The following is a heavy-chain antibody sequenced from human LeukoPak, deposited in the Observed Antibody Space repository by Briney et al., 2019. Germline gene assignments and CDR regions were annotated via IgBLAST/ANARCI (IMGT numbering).Heavy chain of an antibody. V-gene: IGHV4-34*01. D-gene: IGHD3-3*01. CDR3: ARGFPDFWSGYYKPYYYMDV. Sequence: PSETLSLTCAVYGGSFSGYYWSWIRQPSGKGLEWIGEINHSGSTNYNPSLKSRVTISVDTSKNQFSLKLSSVTAADTAVYYCARGFPDFWSGYYKPYYYMDVWGKGTTVTVSS. CDR1: GGSFSGYY. J-gene: IGHJ6*03. CDR2: INHSGST.